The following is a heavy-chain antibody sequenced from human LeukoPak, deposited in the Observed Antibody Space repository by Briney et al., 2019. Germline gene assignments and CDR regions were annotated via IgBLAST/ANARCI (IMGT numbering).Heavy chain of an antibody. CDR1: GYTFTGYY. J-gene: IGHJ1*01. D-gene: IGHD2-2*01. CDR2: INLNTGGT. CDR3: AGCSSTSCYDYFQH. V-gene: IGHV1-2*02. Sequence: ASVKVSCKASGYTFTGYYMHWVRQAPGQGLEWMGWINLNTGGTNYAQKFQGRVTMTRNTSISTAYMELSRLRSDDTAVYYCAGCSSTSCYDYFQHWGQGTQVTVSS.